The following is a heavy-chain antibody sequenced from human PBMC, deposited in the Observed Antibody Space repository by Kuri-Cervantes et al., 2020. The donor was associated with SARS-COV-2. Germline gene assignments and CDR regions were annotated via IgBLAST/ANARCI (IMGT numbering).Heavy chain of an antibody. CDR2: ITSRSSTI. D-gene: IGHD3/OR15-3a*01. CDR1: GFDFGNYG. J-gene: IGHJ4*02. V-gene: IGHV3-48*01. CDR3: ASGLTRDY. Sequence: GESLKISCVVSGFDFGNYGMNWVRQAPGKGLELISYITSRSSTIYYADPVKGRFTISRDNAKNSLYLQMNSLRAEDTAVYYCASGLTRDYWGQGTLVTVSS.